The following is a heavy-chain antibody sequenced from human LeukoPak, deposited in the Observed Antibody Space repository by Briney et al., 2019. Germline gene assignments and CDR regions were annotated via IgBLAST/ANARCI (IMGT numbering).Heavy chain of an antibody. V-gene: IGHV3-66*01. CDR2: IYSGGST. CDR1: GVTVSNNY. Sequence: GGSLRLSCAASGVTVSNNYMYWVRQPPGKGLEWVSLIYSGGSTYYADSVKGRFTISRDNSKNTLYLQMNSLRAEDTAVYYCARDPPAVAANTYGWGQGTLVTVSS. D-gene: IGHD6-6*01. CDR3: ARDPPAVAANTYG. J-gene: IGHJ4*02.